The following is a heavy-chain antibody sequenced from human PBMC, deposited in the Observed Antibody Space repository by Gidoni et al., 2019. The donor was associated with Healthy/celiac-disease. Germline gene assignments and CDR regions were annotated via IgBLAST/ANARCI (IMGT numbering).Heavy chain of an antibody. V-gene: IGHV3-15*01. CDR1: GFTFSNAW. CDR2: IKSKTDGGTT. CDR3: TTASWPHYYDSSGYYY. D-gene: IGHD3-22*01. J-gene: IGHJ4*02. Sequence: EVQLVASGGGLVKPGGSLRLSCAASGFTFSNAWMSWVRQAPGKGLEWVGRIKSKTDGGTTDYAAPVKGRFTISRDDSKNTLYLQMNSLKTEDTAVYYCTTASWPHYYDSSGYYYWGQGTLVTVSS.